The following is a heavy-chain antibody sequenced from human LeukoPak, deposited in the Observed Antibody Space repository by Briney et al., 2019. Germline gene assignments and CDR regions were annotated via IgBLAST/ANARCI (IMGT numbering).Heavy chain of an antibody. CDR2: IIPIFGTA. D-gene: IGHD6-19*01. J-gene: IGHJ5*02. CDR1: GGTFSSYA. Sequence: ASVKLSCKASGGTFSSYAISWARHAPGQGLEWMGGIIPIFGTANYAQKFQGRVTITTDESTSTAYMELSSLRSEDTAVYYCARSQWPKAFNWFDPWGQGTLVTVSS. CDR3: ARSQWPKAFNWFDP. V-gene: IGHV1-69*05.